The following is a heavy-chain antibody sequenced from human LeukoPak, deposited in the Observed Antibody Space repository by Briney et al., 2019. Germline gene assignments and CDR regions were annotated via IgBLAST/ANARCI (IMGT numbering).Heavy chain of an antibody. CDR2: ISYYGSNK. D-gene: IGHD5-12*01. CDR3: VRDSVWQVDVSPYNAFDI. J-gene: IGHJ3*02. Sequence: PGRSLRLACVASGFTFSTYAMHWVRQTPGRGLAWVTGISYYGSNKYYADSVKGRFTISRDTSKNTLYLKMNSMRAEDTAVYYCVRDSVWQVDVSPYNAFDIWGQGTMVTVSS. CDR1: GFTFSTYA. V-gene: IGHV3-30*04.